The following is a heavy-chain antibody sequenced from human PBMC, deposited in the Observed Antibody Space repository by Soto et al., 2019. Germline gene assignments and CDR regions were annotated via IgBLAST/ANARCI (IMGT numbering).Heavy chain of an antibody. D-gene: IGHD1-26*01. CDR2: IYHSGST. J-gene: IGHJ6*02. Sequence: NPSETLSLTCAVYGGSISSNKWWSWVRQPPGKGLEWIGEIYHSGSTNYNPSLKSRVTISLDKSKNQFSLKLTSVTAADSAVYYCARGGHSVVGPPSLGAMDVWGQGTTVTVSS. CDR3: ARGGHSVVGPPSLGAMDV. CDR1: GGSISSNKW. V-gene: IGHV4-4*02.